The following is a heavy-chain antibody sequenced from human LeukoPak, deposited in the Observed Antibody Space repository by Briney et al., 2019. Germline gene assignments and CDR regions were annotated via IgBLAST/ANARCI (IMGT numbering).Heavy chain of an antibody. CDR2: INHSGST. D-gene: IGHD1-20*01. CDR3: ARVNLMLDY. CDR1: GGSFSGYY. Sequence: SETLSLTCAVYGGSFSGYYWSWIRQPPGKGLEWIGEINHSGSTNYNPSLKSRVTISVDTSKNQFSLKLSSVTAAYTAVYYCARVNLMLDYWGQGTLVTVSS. V-gene: IGHV4-34*01. J-gene: IGHJ4*02.